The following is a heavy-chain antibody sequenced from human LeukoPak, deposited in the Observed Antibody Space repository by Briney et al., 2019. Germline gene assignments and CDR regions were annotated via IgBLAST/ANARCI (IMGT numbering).Heavy chain of an antibody. V-gene: IGHV4-59*01. CDR1: GGSLSSCY. CDR3: ARGVAAASTGY. D-gene: IGHD6-13*01. CDR2: IYYSGIT. Sequence: SETLSLTCTVSGGSLSSCYWSWIRQPPGKGLERIGYIYYSGITNYNPSLKSRVTISVDTSKNQFFLKLSSVTAADTAVYYCARGVAAASTGYWGQGTLVTVSS. J-gene: IGHJ4*02.